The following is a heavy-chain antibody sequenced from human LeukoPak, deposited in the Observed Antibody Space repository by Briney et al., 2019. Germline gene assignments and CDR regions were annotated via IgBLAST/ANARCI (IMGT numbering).Heavy chain of an antibody. J-gene: IGHJ6*02. V-gene: IGHV3-30-3*01. CDR2: ISYDGSNK. Sequence: GGSLRLSCAASGFTFSSYAIHWVRQAPGKGLEWVAVISYDGSNKYYADSVKGRFTISRDNAKNSLYLQMNSLRAEDTAVYYCARDDDNYYYYGMDVWGQGTTVTVSS. CDR3: ARDDDNYYYYGMDV. CDR1: GFTFSSYA.